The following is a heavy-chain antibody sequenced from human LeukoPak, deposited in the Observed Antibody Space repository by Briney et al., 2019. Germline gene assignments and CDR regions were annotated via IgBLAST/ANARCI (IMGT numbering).Heavy chain of an antibody. CDR2: IYHSGST. D-gene: IGHD5-18*01. CDR3: ARHPWMQPWDTRGPDAFDI. J-gene: IGHJ3*02. CDR1: GGSISSSNW. Sequence: SETLSLTCAVSGGSISSSNWWSWVRQPPGKGLEWIGEIYHSGSTNYNPSLRSRVTISVATSQNQVSLKLTSVTATDTAVYYCARHPWMQPWDTRGPDAFDIWGQGTMVTVSS. V-gene: IGHV4-4*02.